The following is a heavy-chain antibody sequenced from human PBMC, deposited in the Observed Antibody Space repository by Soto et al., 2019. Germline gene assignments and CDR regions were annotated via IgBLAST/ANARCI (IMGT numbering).Heavy chain of an antibody. J-gene: IGHJ4*02. D-gene: IGHD5-18*01. V-gene: IGHV1-18*01. CDR3: ARDVGYGLIDY. CDR2: INAYNGNT. Sequence: QVQLVQSGAEVKKPGASVKVSLRASGYTLTRYCISWVRQAPGQGLEWMGWINAYNGNTNYAQKLQGRVTMTTDTSTSTAYMKLRSLRSDDTAVYYCARDVGYGLIDYWGQGTLVTVST. CDR1: GYTLTRYC.